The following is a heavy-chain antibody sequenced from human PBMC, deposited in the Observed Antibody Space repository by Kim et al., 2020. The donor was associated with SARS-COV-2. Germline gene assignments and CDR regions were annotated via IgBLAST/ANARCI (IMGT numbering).Heavy chain of an antibody. CDR1: GFTFSSYE. V-gene: IGHV3-48*03. CDR2: ISSSGSTI. CDR3: ARDNGGYSYGSHVFDY. D-gene: IGHD5-18*01. J-gene: IGHJ4*02. Sequence: GGSLRLSCAASGFTFSSYEMNWVRQAPGKGLEWVSYISSSGSTIYYADSVKGRFTISRDNAKNSLYLQMNSLRAEDTAVYYCARDNGGYSYGSHVFDYWGQGTLVTVSS.